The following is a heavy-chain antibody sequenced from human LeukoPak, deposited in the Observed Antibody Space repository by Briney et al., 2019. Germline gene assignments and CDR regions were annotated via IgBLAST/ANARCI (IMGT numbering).Heavy chain of an antibody. CDR3: AREYDFWSGPNAFDI. CDR1: GASIRSFY. Sequence: SETLSLTCDVSGASIRSFYWNWIRQPPGKGLEWIGHIYYIGSTNYNPSLKSRVTISLDTSKNHFSLKLSSVTAADTAVYYCAREYDFWSGPNAFDIWGQGTMVTVSS. D-gene: IGHD3-3*01. V-gene: IGHV4-59*12. J-gene: IGHJ3*02. CDR2: IYYIGST.